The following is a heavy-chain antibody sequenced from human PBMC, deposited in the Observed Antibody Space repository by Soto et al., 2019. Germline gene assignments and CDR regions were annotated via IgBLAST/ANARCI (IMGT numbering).Heavy chain of an antibody. CDR1: GGSISSGGYY. J-gene: IGHJ5*02. CDR2: IYYSGST. CDR3: ARDRGIAALGNWFDP. D-gene: IGHD6-13*01. V-gene: IGHV4-31*03. Sequence: SETLSLTCTVSGGSISSGGYYWSWIRQHPGKGLEWIGYIYYSGSTYYNPSLKSRVTISVDTSKNQFSLKLSSVTAADTAVYYCARDRGIAALGNWFDPWGQGTLVTVSS.